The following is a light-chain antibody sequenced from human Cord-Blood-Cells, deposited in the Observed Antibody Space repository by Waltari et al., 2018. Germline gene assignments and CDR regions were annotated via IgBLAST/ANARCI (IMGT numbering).Light chain of an antibody. CDR3: QHSYSTPFT. CDR1: QSISSY. CDR2: AAS. J-gene: IGKJ3*01. Sequence: DIQMTQSPSSLSASVGDSVTITCRASQSISSYLNWYQQKPGKAPKLLIYAASSLQSGVPSRFSGSGSGTDFTLTISSLQPEDFATYYCQHSYSTPFTFGPGTKVDIK. V-gene: IGKV1-39*01.